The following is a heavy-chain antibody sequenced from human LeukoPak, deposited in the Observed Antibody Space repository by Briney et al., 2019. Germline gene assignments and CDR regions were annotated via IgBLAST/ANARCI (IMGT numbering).Heavy chain of an antibody. J-gene: IGHJ3*02. CDR3: ARESALCRILGYCRSTSNDAFDI. CDR1: GFTFSSYS. Sequence: GGSLRLSCAASGFTFSSYSMNWVRQAPGKGLEWVSYISSSSSTIYYADSVKGRFTISRDNAKNSLYLQMNSLRAEDTAVYYRARESALCRILGYCRSTSNDAFDIWGQGTMVTVSS. D-gene: IGHD2-2*03. CDR2: ISSSSSTI. V-gene: IGHV3-48*01.